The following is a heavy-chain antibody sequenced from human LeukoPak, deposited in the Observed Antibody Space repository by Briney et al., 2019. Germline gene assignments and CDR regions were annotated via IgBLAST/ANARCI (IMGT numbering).Heavy chain of an antibody. CDR1: GGTFSSYA. V-gene: IGHV1-69*13. CDR3: ARAQRDRSRIAAAMLFGWFDP. D-gene: IGHD6-13*01. Sequence: ASVKVSCKASGGTFSSYAISWVRQAPGQGLEWMGGIIPIFGTANYAQKFQGRVTITADESTSTAYMELRSLRSEDTAVYYCARAQRDRSRIAAAMLFGWFDPWGQGTLVTVSS. CDR2: IIPIFGTA. J-gene: IGHJ5*02.